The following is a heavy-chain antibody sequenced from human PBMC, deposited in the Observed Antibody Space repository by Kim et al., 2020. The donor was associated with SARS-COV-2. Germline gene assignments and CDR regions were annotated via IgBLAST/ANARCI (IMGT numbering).Heavy chain of an antibody. CDR2: GNQ. V-gene: IGHV1-3*01. Sequence: GNQKYSQEFQGRVTITRDTSASTAYMELSSLRSEDTAVYYCARATGYGMDVWGQGTTVTVSS. D-gene: IGHD4-17*01. CDR3: ARATGYGMDV. J-gene: IGHJ6*02.